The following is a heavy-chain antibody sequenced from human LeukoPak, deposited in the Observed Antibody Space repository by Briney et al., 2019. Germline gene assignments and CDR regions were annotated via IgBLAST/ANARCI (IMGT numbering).Heavy chain of an antibody. CDR1: GFTFSSYA. J-gene: IGHJ4*02. CDR2: ISGSGGST. CDR3: AKDIPTLNVLLWFGESDY. Sequence: PGGSLRLSCAASGFTFSSYAMSWVRQAPGKGLEWVSAISGSGGSTYYADSVKGRFTISRDNSKNTLYLQMNSLRAEDTAVYYCAKDIPTLNVLLWFGESDYWGQETLVTVSS. V-gene: IGHV3-23*01. D-gene: IGHD3-10*01.